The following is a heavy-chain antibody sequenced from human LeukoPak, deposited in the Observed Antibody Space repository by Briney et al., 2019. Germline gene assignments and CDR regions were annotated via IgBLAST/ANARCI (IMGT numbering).Heavy chain of an antibody. V-gene: IGHV4-4*07. Sequence: PSETLSLTCTASDGSISSYYWSWIRQPPGKGLEWIGHLYTSGSTNYNPSLKSRVTMSVDTSKNQFSLKLSSVTAADTAVYYCARGGDFWSGYSEGYYYYYMDVWGKGTTVTVSS. D-gene: IGHD3-3*01. CDR2: LYTSGST. J-gene: IGHJ6*03. CDR1: DGSISSYY. CDR3: ARGGDFWSGYSEGYYYYYMDV.